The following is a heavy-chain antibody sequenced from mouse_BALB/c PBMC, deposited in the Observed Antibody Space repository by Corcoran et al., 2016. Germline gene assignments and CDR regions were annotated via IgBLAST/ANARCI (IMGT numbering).Heavy chain of an antibody. CDR3: ARDDWSSGCSSSSCYNFGAFDI. CDR2: IKEDGSEK. V-gene: IGHV5-17*01. J-gene: IGHJ3*01. CDR1: GFTFSSYW. D-gene: IGHD1-1*01. Sequence: EVQLVESGGGLVQPGGSLRLSCAASGFTFSSYWMSWVRQAPGKGLEWVANIKEDGSEKYYVDSVKGRFTISRDHAKNSLYLQMNSLRAEDTAVYYCARDDWSSGCSSSSCYNFGAFDIWGQGTMVTVSS.